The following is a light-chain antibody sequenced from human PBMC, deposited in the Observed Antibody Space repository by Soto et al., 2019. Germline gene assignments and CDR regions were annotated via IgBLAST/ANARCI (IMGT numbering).Light chain of an antibody. CDR3: QHYGGSFI. CDR2: NTS. V-gene: IGKV3-20*01. CDR1: QSINSKS. Sequence: ETMMTQSPDTLSVSLGERATLPCRASQSINSKSLVWYQRKFGQAPRLLIYNTSTRATGIPDRFSGSGSGTDFTLSISGLEPEDFAVYYCQHYGGSFIFGHGTKVDI. J-gene: IGKJ1*01.